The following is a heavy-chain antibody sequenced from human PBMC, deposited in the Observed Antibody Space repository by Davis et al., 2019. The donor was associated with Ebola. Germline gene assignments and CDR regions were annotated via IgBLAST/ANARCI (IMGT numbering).Heavy chain of an antibody. CDR3: ARSREGSSFDY. V-gene: IGHV1-69*13. D-gene: IGHD6-13*01. J-gene: IGHJ4*02. Sequence: SVKVSCKASGYTFTNYGISWVRQAPGQGLEWMGGIIPVFGTTNYAQKFQGRVTFTADESSSTAYMELSSLRSEDTAVYYCARSREGSSFDYWGQGTLVTVSS. CDR2: IIPVFGTT. CDR1: GYTFTNYG.